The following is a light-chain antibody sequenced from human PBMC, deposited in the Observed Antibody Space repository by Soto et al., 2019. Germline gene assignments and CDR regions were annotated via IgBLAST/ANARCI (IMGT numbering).Light chain of an antibody. CDR3: WSYAGRNTYV. CDR2: EVD. Sequence: QSVLTQPPSASGSPGQSVSISCTGTVRNVGGYNYVSWYHQIPGKAPKLIIYEVDKRPSGVPDRFSGSKAGSTASLTISGLQAEDEGDYYCWSYAGRNTYVFGSGTKVT. V-gene: IGLV2-8*01. CDR1: VRNVGGYNY. J-gene: IGLJ1*01.